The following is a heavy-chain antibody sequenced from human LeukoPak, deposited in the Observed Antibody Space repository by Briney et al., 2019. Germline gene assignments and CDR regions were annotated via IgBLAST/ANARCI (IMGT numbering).Heavy chain of an antibody. CDR3: ARDRIAMAGGGFDY. J-gene: IGHJ4*02. CDR1: GYTFTSYD. D-gene: IGHD6-19*01. Sequence: GASVKVSCKASGYTFTSYDINWVRQATGQGLEWMGWMNPNSGNTGYAQKFQGRVTMTRNTSISTAYMELSSLRSEDTAVYYCARDRIAMAGGGFDYWGQGTLVTVSS. V-gene: IGHV1-8*01. CDR2: MNPNSGNT.